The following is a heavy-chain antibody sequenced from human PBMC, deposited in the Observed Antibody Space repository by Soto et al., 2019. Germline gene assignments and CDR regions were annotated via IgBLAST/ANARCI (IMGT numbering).Heavy chain of an antibody. CDR1: GFTFSTYS. J-gene: IGHJ6*02. Sequence: GGSLRLSCVGSGFTFSTYSINWVRQAPGKGLEWVSSISSRSDIYYADSVKGRFTIPRDNAKNSVSPQMNSLRAEDTAVYYCAREYTAWPLAYGLDVWGQGTTVTVSS. CDR3: AREYTAWPLAYGLDV. D-gene: IGHD2-2*02. V-gene: IGHV3-21*01. CDR2: ISSRSDI.